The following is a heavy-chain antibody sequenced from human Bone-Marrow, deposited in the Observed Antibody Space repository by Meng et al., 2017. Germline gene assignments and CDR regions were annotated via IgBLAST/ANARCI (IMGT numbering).Heavy chain of an antibody. CDR1: GVTVSSSY. D-gene: IGHD6-19*01. CDR2: IGTGKTFM. Sequence: GESLKISCSVSGVTVSSSYFAWLRQAPGRGLEWVSAIGTGKTFMYYAASVRGRFTISRDNSKNTLYLQMNSLRAEDTAVYYCAKDPGITVAGGHWGQGTLVTVSS. CDR3: AKDPGITVAGGH. V-gene: IGHV3-21*04. J-gene: IGHJ4*02.